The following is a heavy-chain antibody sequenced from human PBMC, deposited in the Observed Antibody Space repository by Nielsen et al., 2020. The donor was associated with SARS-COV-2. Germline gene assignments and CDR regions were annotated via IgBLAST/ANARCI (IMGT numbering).Heavy chain of an antibody. J-gene: IGHJ4*02. CDR2: ISWNSGSI. CDR3: ARVWGYEPGGYFDY. Sequence: SLKISCAASGFTFDDYAMHWVRQAPGKGLEWVSGISWNSGSIGYADSVKGRFTISRDNAKNSLYLQMNSLRAEDTALYYCARVWGYEPGGYFDYWGQGTLVTVSS. CDR1: GFTFDDYA. D-gene: IGHD4/OR15-4a*01. V-gene: IGHV3-9*01.